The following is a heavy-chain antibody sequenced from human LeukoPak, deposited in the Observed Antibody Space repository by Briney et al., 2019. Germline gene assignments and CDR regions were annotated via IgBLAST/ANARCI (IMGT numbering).Heavy chain of an antibody. Sequence: GESLKISCKGSGYSFTSYWIGWVRQMPGKGLEWMGIIYPGDSDTRYSPSFQGQVTISADKSISTAYLQWSSLKASDTAMYYCARYDSLDYGDYAFLDYWGQGTLVTVSS. V-gene: IGHV5-51*03. CDR3: ARYDSLDYGDYAFLDY. D-gene: IGHD4-17*01. CDR1: GYSFTSYW. J-gene: IGHJ4*02. CDR2: IYPGDSDT.